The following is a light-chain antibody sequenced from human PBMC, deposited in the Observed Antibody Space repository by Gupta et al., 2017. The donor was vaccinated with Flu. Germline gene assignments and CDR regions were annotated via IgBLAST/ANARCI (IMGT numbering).Light chain of an antibody. J-gene: IGKJ1*01. CDR1: QSISSW. CDR3: QQYNSYWT. Sequence: EPRSTFSVSVGDRVTITCRASQSISSWLAWYQQKPGKAPKLLIYKASSLESGVPSRFSGSGSGTEFTLTISSLQPDDFATYYCQQYNSYWTFGQGTKVEIK. CDR2: KAS. V-gene: IGKV1-5*03.